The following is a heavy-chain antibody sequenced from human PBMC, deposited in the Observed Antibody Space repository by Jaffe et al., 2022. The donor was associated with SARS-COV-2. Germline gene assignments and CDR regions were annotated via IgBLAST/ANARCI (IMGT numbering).Heavy chain of an antibody. CDR3: ARGVGRLGELSSQEFDY. Sequence: QVQLQESGPGLVKPSQTLSLTCTVSGGSISSGDYYWSWIRQPPGKGLEWIGYIYYSGSTYYNPSLKSRVTISVDTSKNQFSLKLSSVTAADTAVYYCARGVGRLGELSSQEFDYWGQGTLVTVSS. CDR1: GGSISSGDYY. V-gene: IGHV4-30-4*01. D-gene: IGHD3-16*02. CDR2: IYYSGST. J-gene: IGHJ4*02.